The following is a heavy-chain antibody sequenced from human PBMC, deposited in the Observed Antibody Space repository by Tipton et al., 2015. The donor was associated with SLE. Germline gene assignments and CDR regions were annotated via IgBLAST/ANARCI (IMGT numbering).Heavy chain of an antibody. Sequence: TLSLTCTISGGSISTYYWSWIRQPPGKGLEWIGYIYYSGSASYSPPLKSRVTISLDTSKTQFSLKLSSVTAADTAVYYCARHQGYSSFGALGYWGQGTLVTVSS. CDR1: GGSISTYY. CDR2: IYYSGSA. CDR3: ARHQGYSSFGALGY. J-gene: IGHJ4*02. V-gene: IGHV4-59*01. D-gene: IGHD6-6*01.